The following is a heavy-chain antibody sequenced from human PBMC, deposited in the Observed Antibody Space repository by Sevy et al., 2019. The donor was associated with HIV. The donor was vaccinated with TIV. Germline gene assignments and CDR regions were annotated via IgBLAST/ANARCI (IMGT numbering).Heavy chain of an antibody. Sequence: GSLRLSCASSGITFSESLMSWVRQAPGKGLEWVASIKQDGSQKYYVASVKGRFSISRDNAKNSLYLQMNSLRGDDTALYYCARVFSGRAPGFDYWGQGTLVTVSS. V-gene: IGHV3-7*01. CDR3: ARVFSGRAPGFDY. CDR2: IKQDGSQK. J-gene: IGHJ4*02. CDR1: GITFSESL.